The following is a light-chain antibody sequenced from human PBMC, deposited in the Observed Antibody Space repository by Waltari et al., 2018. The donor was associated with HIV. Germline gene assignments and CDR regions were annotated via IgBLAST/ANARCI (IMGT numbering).Light chain of an antibody. V-gene: IGKV3-15*01. J-gene: IGKJ2*01. CDR2: SAS. CDR1: QRVSSN. CDR3: KQYNDWPWFT. Sequence: EIVMSQSPATLSVSPGKTATLSCRASQRVSSNLAWYQQKAGQTPRLLIYSASPRATGIPPRFSGSGSGTRFALTITSVQPDDVAEYYCKQYNDWPWFTFGQGTKLEIK.